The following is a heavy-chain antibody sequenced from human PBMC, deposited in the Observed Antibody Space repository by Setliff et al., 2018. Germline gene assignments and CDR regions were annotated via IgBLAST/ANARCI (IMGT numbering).Heavy chain of an antibody. D-gene: IGHD5-12*01. CDR2: VYYSGTA. CDR1: DGSLSTYY. V-gene: IGHV4-59*01. J-gene: IGHJ4*02. CDR3: ARGGTFRYFDF. Sequence: SETLSLTCTVSDGSLSTYYWSWIRQPPGKGLEFIGYVYYSGTANCSPSLRSRLTISVDTSKNQFSLKLRSVTAADTAVYYCARGGTFRYFDFWGQGAPVTVS.